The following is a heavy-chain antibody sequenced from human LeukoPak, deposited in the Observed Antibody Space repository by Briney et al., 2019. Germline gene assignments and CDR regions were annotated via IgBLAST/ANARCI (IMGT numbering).Heavy chain of an antibody. Sequence: GGSLRLSCAASGFTFSSYSMNWVRQAPGKGLEWVSYISSSSSTIYYADSVKGRFTISRDNAKNSLYLQMNSLRAEDTAVYYCARGEVAGYSSRPDWGYWGQGTLVTVSS. D-gene: IGHD6-13*01. CDR3: ARGEVAGYSSRPDWGY. J-gene: IGHJ4*02. CDR1: GFTFSSYS. V-gene: IGHV3-48*01. CDR2: ISSSSSTI.